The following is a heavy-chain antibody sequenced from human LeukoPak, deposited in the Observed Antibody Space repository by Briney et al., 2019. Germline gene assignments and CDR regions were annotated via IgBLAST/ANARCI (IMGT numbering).Heavy chain of an antibody. CDR1: GGSISSGGYY. CDR2: IYYSGST. V-gene: IGHV4-31*03. CDR3: ARGGAPIRFDP. Sequence: SQTLSLTCTVSGGSISSGGYYWSWIRQHPGTGLEWIGYIYYSGSTYYNPSLKSRVTTSVDTSKNQFSLKLSSVTAADTAVYYRARGGAPIRFDPWGQGTLVTVSS. D-gene: IGHD1-26*01. J-gene: IGHJ5*02.